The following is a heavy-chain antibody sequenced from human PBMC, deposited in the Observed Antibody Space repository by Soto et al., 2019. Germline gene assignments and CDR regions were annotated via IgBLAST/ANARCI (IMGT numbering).Heavy chain of an antibody. V-gene: IGHV3-21*01. CDR2: ISSASSET. J-gene: IGHJ4*02. CDR1: VFTFSRVS. CDR3: ARVAY. Sequence: WGSLRLACESSVFTFSRVSMNWVRQVPGKGLEWVASISSASSETWYADSVKGRFIISRDNAQNSLFLQMNTLRPEDSAISYCARVAYWGPGTKVTVSS.